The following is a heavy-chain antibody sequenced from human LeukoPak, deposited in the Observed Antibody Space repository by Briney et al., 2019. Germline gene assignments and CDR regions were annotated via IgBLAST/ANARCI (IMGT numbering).Heavy chain of an antibody. CDR1: GYTFGGYY. Sequence: ASVKVSCKASGYTFGGYYIHWVRQAPGQGLEWMGWMNPNSGATNYAQKFQGRVTMTRDTSISTAYMELSSLRSDDTAVYYCARSDYGGKGAGDNWFDPWGQGTLVTVSS. D-gene: IGHD4-23*01. J-gene: IGHJ5*02. V-gene: IGHV1-2*02. CDR3: ARSDYGGKGAGDNWFDP. CDR2: MNPNSGAT.